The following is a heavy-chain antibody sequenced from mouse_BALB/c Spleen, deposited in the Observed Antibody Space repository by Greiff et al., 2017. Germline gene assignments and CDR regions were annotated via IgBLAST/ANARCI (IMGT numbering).Heavy chain of an antibody. D-gene: IGHD2-14*01. V-gene: IGHV1S127*01. CDR3: TRLYRHYYAMDY. J-gene: IGHJ4*01. CDR1: GYTFTSYW. Sequence: QVQLKQPGAELVKPGASVKMSCKASGYTFTSYWMHWVKQRPGQGLEWIGVIDPSDSYTSYNQKFKGKATLTVDTSSSTAYMQLSSLTSEDSAVYYCTRLYRHYYAMDYWGQGTSVTVSS. CDR2: IDPSDSYT.